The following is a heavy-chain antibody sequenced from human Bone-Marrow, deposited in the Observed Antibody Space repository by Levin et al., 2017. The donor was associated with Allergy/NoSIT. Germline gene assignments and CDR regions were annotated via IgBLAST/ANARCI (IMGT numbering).Heavy chain of an antibody. J-gene: IGHJ4*02. Sequence: VASVKVSCKASGYTFTDYYMHWVRQAPGQGLEWMGWINPSSGGTNFAQKFQGRLSMTRKTSINTVYMEVSSLRSDDTAVYFCARGKITVSAEGDFLLDSWGLGTRVNVSS. V-gene: IGHV1-2*02. CDR2: INPSSGGT. CDR1: GYTFTDYY. CDR3: ARGKITVSAEGDFLLDS. D-gene: IGHD2-21*02.